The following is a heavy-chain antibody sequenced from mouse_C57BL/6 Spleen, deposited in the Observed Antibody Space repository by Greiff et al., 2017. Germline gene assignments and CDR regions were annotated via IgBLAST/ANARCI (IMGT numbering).Heavy chain of an antibody. V-gene: IGHV1-82*01. J-gene: IGHJ4*01. CDR1: GYAFSSSW. D-gene: IGHD3-2*01. CDR2: IYPGDGDT. Sequence: QVQLQQSGPELVKPGASVKISCKASGYAFSSSWMNWVKQRPGKGLEWIGRIYPGDGDTNYNGKFKGKATLTADTSSSTAYMQLSSLTSEDSAVYFCASSRTARAGYAMDYWGQGTSVTVSS. CDR3: ASSRTARAGYAMDY.